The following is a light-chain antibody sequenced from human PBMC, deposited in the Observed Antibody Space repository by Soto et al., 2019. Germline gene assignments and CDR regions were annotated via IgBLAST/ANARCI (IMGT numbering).Light chain of an antibody. V-gene: IGKV1-5*03. CDR1: QSIATW. Sequence: DIQLTQSPSTLSASLGDRVTITCRASQSIATWLAWYQQKPGKVPKLLIYWAPHLDSGVSSRFRGSGSGTEFTLTITSLQPDDFATYYCHQYNKYPYTFGQGTKVDIK. CDR3: HQYNKYPYT. CDR2: WAP. J-gene: IGKJ2*01.